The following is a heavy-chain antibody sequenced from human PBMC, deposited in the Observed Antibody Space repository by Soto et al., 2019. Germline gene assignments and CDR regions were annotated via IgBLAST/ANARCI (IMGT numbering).Heavy chain of an antibody. V-gene: IGHV3-23*01. CDR3: AKDGKYYNILTGYYNPLFDY. J-gene: IGHJ4*02. CDR2: ISGSGGST. D-gene: IGHD3-9*01. CDR1: GFTFSSYA. Sequence: GGSLRLSCAASGFTFSSYAMSWVRQAPGKGLEWVSAISGSGGSTYYADSVKGRFTISRDNSKSTLYLQMNSLRAEDTAIYYCAKDGKYYNILTGYYNPLFDYWGQGTLVTVSS.